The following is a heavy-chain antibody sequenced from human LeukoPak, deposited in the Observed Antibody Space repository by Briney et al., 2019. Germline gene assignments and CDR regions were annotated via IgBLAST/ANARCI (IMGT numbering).Heavy chain of an antibody. V-gene: IGHV1-18*01. CDR2: ISAYNGNT. J-gene: IGHJ4*02. CDR3: ARVPGSGSLRYFDY. CDR1: GYTFTSYA. Sequence: ASVKVSCKASGYTFTSYAMNWVRQAPGQGLEWMGWISAYNGNTNYAQKLQGRVTMTTDTSTSTAYMELRSLRSDDTAVYYCARVPGSGSLRYFDYWGQGTLVTVSS. D-gene: IGHD3-10*01.